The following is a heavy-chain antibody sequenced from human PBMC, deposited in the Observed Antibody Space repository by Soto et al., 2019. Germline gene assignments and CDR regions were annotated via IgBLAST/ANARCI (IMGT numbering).Heavy chain of an antibody. J-gene: IGHJ6*02. Sequence: QVQLVQSGAEVKKPGSSVKVSCKASGGTFSSYGVSWVRQAPGQGLEWMGGIIPIFGTANHAQKFQGRVTMTADESTSTAYMERSSLRSEDTAVYYCARSGARPGDYYYGMDVWGQGTTVTVSS. D-gene: IGHD3-10*01. V-gene: IGHV1-69*12. CDR1: GGTFSSYG. CDR2: IIPIFGTA. CDR3: ARSGARPGDYYYGMDV.